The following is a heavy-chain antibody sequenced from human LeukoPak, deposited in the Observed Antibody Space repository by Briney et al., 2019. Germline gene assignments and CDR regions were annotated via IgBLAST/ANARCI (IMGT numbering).Heavy chain of an antibody. V-gene: IGHV4-34*01. D-gene: IGHD6-13*01. J-gene: IGHJ6*03. CDR2: INHSGST. Sequence: SETLSLTCAVYGGSFSGYYWSWIRQPPGKGLEWIGEINHSGSTNYNPSLKSRVTISVDTSKNQFSLKLSSVTAADTAVYYCARGEAAAGTNYYYMDVWGKGTTVTVSS. CDR1: GGSFSGYY. CDR3: ARGEAAAGTNYYYMDV.